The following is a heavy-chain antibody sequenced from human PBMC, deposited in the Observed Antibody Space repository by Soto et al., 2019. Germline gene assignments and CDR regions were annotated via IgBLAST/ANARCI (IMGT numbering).Heavy chain of an antibody. CDR3: ASGPIGDYTDGFDY. CDR1: GGSISSGGYS. V-gene: IGHV4-30-2*01. Sequence: LCGGSISSGGYSWSWIRQPPGKGLEWIGYIYHSGSTYYNPSLKSRVTISVDRSKNQFSLKLSSVTAADTAVYYCASGPIGDYTDGFDYWGQGTLVTVSS. J-gene: IGHJ4*02. CDR2: IYHSGST. D-gene: IGHD4-17*01.